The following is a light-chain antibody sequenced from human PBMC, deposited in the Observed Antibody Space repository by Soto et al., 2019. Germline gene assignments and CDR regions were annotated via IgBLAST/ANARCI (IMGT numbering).Light chain of an antibody. V-gene: IGKV3-11*01. CDR3: QQRTNWPTST. J-gene: IGKJ5*01. CDR1: QNVRSY. CDR2: DAI. Sequence: EIVLTQSPATLSLSPGERATLSCRASQNVRSYLAWYQQKTGQAPRLLIHDAISRDTGIPARFSGSGSGTDFTLTISSLEPEDFAVYYCQQRTNWPTSTFGQGTRLEIK.